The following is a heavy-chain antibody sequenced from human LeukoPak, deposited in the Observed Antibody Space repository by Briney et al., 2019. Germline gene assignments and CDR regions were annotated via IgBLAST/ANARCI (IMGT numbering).Heavy chain of an antibody. Sequence: GGSLRLSCAASGFTLSRYPMNWVRQAPGKGLEWVSGISGSGGSTYYADSVKGRFTISRDNSKNTLYLQMNSLRAEDTAVYYCAKDRDGDYVWYFDLWGRGTLVTVSS. V-gene: IGHV3-23*01. CDR3: AKDRDGDYVWYFDL. D-gene: IGHD4-17*01. J-gene: IGHJ2*01. CDR1: GFTLSRYP. CDR2: ISGSGGST.